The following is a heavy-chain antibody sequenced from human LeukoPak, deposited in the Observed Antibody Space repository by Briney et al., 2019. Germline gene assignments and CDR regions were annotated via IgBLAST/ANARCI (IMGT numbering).Heavy chain of an antibody. D-gene: IGHD1-1*01. V-gene: IGHV4-59*01. CDR3: ARGTRQFDY. J-gene: IGHJ4*02. CDR1: GGSISSYY. CDR2: IYYSGST. Sequence: SETLSLTCTVSGGSISSYYWSWIRQPPGKGLEWIGYIYYSGSTNYNPSLKSRVTISVDTSKNQFSLKLSSVTAADTAVYYCARGTRQFDYWGQGTLVTVSS.